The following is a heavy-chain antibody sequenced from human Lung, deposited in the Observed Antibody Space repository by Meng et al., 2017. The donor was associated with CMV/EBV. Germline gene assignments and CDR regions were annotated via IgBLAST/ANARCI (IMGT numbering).Heavy chain of an antibody. CDR1: GYTLTNYY. V-gene: IGHV1-46*01. CDR2: INPSDNTT. J-gene: IGHJ4*02. Sequence: ASXXVSXKASGYTLTNYYIHWVRQAPGQGLEWMGIINPSDNTTIYAQKFQGRVTMTRDTSTSTVYMELSSLRSDDTALYYCARDLGYSSSWYFQYYFDCWGQGTXVTVLL. D-gene: IGHD6-13*01. CDR3: ARDLGYSSSWYFQYYFDC.